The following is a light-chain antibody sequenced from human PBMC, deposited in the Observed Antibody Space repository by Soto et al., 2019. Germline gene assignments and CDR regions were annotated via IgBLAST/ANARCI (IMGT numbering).Light chain of an antibody. Sequence: DIQMTQSPSTLSASVGDRVTITCRASQSISTWLAWYQQKPGKTPKLLIHKASSLESGVPSRFSGGGSGTDFTLTINSLQPDDFAKYYCQKYDDHVLTFGGGTKVEIK. J-gene: IGKJ4*01. CDR1: QSISTW. CDR3: QKYDDHVLT. CDR2: KAS. V-gene: IGKV1-5*03.